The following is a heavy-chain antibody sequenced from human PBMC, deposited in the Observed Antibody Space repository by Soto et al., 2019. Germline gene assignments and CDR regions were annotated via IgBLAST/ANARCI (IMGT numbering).Heavy chain of an antibody. D-gene: IGHD6-19*01. CDR3: AHNSPTVAGFFDY. Sequence: SGPTLVSPPQTVTLTCTFSGFSLSTSGVGVGWMRQPPGKALEWLALIYWDDDKRYSPSLNIRLTITKDTSKNQVVLTMTNMDTVGRHTYYCAHNSPTVAGFFDYWGQVNLVTVSS. V-gene: IGHV2-5*02. CDR1: GFSLSTSGVG. CDR2: IYWDDDK. J-gene: IGHJ4*02.